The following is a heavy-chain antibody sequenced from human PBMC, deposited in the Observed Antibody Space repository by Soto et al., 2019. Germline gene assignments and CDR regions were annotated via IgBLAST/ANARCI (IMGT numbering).Heavy chain of an antibody. J-gene: IGHJ5*02. Sequence: EVQLLESGGGLVQPGGSLRLSCAASGFTFSSYVMSWVRQAPGKGLEWVSGISGSGDNTYYADSVKGRFTISRDNSKYPLFLQMNSLRAEDTALYFCAKEMGDYYDSSGSWLDPWGQGTLVTVSS. CDR1: GFTFSSYV. CDR2: ISGSGDNT. CDR3: AKEMGDYYDSSGSWLDP. D-gene: IGHD3-22*01. V-gene: IGHV3-23*01.